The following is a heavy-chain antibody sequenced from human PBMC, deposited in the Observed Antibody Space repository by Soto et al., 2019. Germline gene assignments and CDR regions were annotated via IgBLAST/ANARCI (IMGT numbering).Heavy chain of an antibody. CDR3: AKEGVRWGFFDY. CDR2: ISWNSGSI. V-gene: IGHV3-9*01. Sequence: GGSLRLSCAASGFTFDDYAMHWVRQAPGKGLEWVSGISWNSGSIGYADSVKGRFTISRDNAKNSLYLQMNSLRAEDTALYYCAKEGVRWGFFDYWGQGTLVTVSS. CDR1: GFTFDDYA. J-gene: IGHJ4*02. D-gene: IGHD3-16*01.